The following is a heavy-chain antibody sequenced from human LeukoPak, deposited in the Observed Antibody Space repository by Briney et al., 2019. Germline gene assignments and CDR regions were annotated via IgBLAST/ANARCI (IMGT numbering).Heavy chain of an antibody. CDR1: GYTFTSYD. J-gene: IGHJ6*03. V-gene: IGHV1-8*01. CDR3: ARSTYGGGYYYMDV. D-gene: IGHD4-23*01. CDR2: MNPNSGNT. Sequence: ASVKVSCKASGYTFTSYDINWVRQATGQGLEWMGWMNPNSGNTGYAQKFQGRVTMTRNTSISTAYMELSSLRSEDTAVYYCARSTYGGGYYYMDVWGKGTTVTVSS.